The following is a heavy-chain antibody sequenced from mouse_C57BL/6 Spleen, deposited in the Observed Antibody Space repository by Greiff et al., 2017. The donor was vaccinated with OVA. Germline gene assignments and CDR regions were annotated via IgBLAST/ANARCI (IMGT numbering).Heavy chain of an antibody. CDR1: GYTFTDHT. Sequence: VQLQQSDAELVKPGASVKISCKVSGYTFTDHTIHWLQQRPEQGLEWIGYIYPRDGSTKYNEKFKGKATLTADKSSSTAYMQLNSLTSEDSAVYFCARWTHYYGSRLDYWGQGTTLTVSS. D-gene: IGHD1-1*01. CDR2: IYPRDGST. CDR3: ARWTHYYGSRLDY. V-gene: IGHV1-78*01. J-gene: IGHJ2*01.